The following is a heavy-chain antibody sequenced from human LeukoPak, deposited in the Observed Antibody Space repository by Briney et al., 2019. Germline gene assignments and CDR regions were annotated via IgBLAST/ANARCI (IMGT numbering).Heavy chain of an antibody. CDR1: GYTFTGYY. D-gene: IGHD3-22*01. CDR3: AGDPAGGSQLTYYYDSSGYPF. V-gene: IGHV1-2*02. Sequence: ASVKVSCKASGYTFTGYYMHWVRQAPGQGLEWMGWINPNSGGTNYAQKFQGRVTMTRDTSISTAHMELSRLRSDDTAVYYCAGDPAGGSQLTYYYDSSGYPFWGQGTLVTVSS. CDR2: INPNSGGT. J-gene: IGHJ4*02.